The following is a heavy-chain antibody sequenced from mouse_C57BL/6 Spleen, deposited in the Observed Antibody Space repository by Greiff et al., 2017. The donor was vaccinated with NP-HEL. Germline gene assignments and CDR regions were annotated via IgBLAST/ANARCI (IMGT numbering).Heavy chain of an antibody. Sequence: VEPGASVKIPCKASGYTFTDYNMDWVKQSHGKSLEWIGDINPNNGGTIYNQKFKGKATLTVDKSSSTAYMELRSLTSEDTAVYYCARIYYPYAMDYWGQGTSVTVSS. CDR2: INPNNGGT. J-gene: IGHJ4*01. CDR3: ARIYYPYAMDY. CDR1: GYTFTDYN. V-gene: IGHV1-18*01. D-gene: IGHD1-1*01.